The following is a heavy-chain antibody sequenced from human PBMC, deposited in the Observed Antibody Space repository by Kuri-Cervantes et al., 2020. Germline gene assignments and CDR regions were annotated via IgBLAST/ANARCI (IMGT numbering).Heavy chain of an antibody. D-gene: IGHD5/OR15-5a*01. CDR3: ARDNGVYGIKLNYYMDV. V-gene: IGHV1-18*01. Sequence: ASVKVSCKASGYMFAAYGITWVRQAPGQGLEWMGWTSSYHDKTHYAQRFQGRVTITTDTSTRTAYMELRSLRYDDTAVYYCARDNGVYGIKLNYYMDVWGKGTTVTVSS. CDR1: GYMFAAYG. J-gene: IGHJ6*03. CDR2: TSSYHDKT.